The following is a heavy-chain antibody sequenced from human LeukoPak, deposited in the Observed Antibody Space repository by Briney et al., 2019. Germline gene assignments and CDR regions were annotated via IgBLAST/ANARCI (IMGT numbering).Heavy chain of an antibody. CDR2: IFYSGST. J-gene: IGHJ4*01. CDR1: GGSISSYC. Sequence: SETLSLTCTVSGGSISSYCWNWIRQPPGKGLEWIGYIFYSGSTNYNPSLKSRVTISVDTSKNQFSLKVNSVTAADTAVYYCARSYGDHKYFFDYWGHGTLVTVSS. D-gene: IGHD4-17*01. CDR3: ARSYGDHKYFFDY. V-gene: IGHV4-59*01.